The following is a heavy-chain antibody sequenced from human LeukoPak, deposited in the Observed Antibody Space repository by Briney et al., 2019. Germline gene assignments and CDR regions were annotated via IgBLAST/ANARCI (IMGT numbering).Heavy chain of an antibody. J-gene: IGHJ4*02. CDR3: AKSSSWELFYYFDY. CDR1: GFTFSSYG. D-gene: IGHD1-26*01. Sequence: PGGSLRLSCAASGFTFSSYGIHWVRQAPDKGLEWVAFIRYDGSNKYYADSVKGRFTISRDNSKNTLYLQMNSLRAEDTAVYYCAKSSSWELFYYFDYWGQGTLVTVSS. V-gene: IGHV3-30*02. CDR2: IRYDGSNK.